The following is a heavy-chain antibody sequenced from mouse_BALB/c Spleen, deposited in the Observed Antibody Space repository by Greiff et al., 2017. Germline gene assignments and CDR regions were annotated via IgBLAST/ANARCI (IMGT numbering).Heavy chain of an antibody. Sequence: EVQLVESGGGLVKPGGSLKLSCAASGFTFSSYAMSWVRQTPEKRLEWVATISSGGSYTYYPDSVKGRFTISRDNAKNTLYLQMSSLRSEDTAMYYCARHDYDDYYAMDYWGQGTSVTVSS. V-gene: IGHV5-9-3*01. CDR2: ISSGGSYT. CDR1: GFTFSSYA. J-gene: IGHJ4*01. D-gene: IGHD2-4*01. CDR3: ARHDYDDYYAMDY.